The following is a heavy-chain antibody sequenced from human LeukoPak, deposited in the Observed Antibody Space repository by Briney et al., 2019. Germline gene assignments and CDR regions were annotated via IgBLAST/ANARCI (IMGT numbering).Heavy chain of an antibody. CDR1: GFTFSSYE. D-gene: IGHD3-22*01. Sequence: QPGGSLRLSCAASGFTFSSYEMNWVRQAPGKGLEWVSYISSSGSTIYYADSVKGRFTISRDNAKNSLYLQMNSLRAEDTAVYYCARGKAYYYDSSATICDYWGQGTLVTVFS. CDR3: ARGKAYYYDSSATICDY. V-gene: IGHV3-48*03. CDR2: ISSSGSTI. J-gene: IGHJ4*02.